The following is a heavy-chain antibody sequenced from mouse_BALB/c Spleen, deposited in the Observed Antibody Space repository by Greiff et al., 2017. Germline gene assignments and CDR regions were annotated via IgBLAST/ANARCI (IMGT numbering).Heavy chain of an antibody. CDR1: GYTFTSYY. D-gene: IGHD4-1*01. J-gene: IGHJ4*01. V-gene: IGHV1S81*02. CDR3: TREGADLGSYAMDY. CDR2: INPSNGGT. Sequence: QVHVKQSGAELVKPGASVKLSCKASGYTFTSYYMYWVKQRPGQGLEWIGEINPSNGGTNFNEKFKSKATLTVDKSSSTAYMQLSSLTSEDSAVYYCTREGADLGSYAMDYWGQGTSVTVSS.